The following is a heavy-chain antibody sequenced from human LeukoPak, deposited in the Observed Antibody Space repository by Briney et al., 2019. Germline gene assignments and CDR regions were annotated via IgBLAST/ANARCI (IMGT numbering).Heavy chain of an antibody. Sequence: GGSLRLSCAASGFTFSSFWMHWVRQAPGKGLVWVSRINSDGSSTSYADSVKGRFTISRDNAKNTLYLQMNSLRAEDTAVYFCTREAAAGIDYWGQGTLVTVSS. V-gene: IGHV3-74*01. CDR1: GFTFSSFW. CDR3: TREAAAGIDY. J-gene: IGHJ4*02. CDR2: INSDGSST. D-gene: IGHD6-13*01.